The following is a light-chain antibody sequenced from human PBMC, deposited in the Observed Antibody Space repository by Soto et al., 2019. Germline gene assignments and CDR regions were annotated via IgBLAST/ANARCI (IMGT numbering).Light chain of an antibody. CDR3: AARDDSLSGHWV. CDR1: SSNIGSEY. CDR2: RNN. V-gene: IGLV1-47*01. Sequence: QSVLTQPPSASGTPGQRVTISCSGSSSNIGSEYVVWYQHLPGTAPKLLIYRNNQRPSGVPDRFAGSKSGTSASLAISGFRSEDEADYYCAARDDSLSGHWVFGGGTKLTVL. J-gene: IGLJ3*02.